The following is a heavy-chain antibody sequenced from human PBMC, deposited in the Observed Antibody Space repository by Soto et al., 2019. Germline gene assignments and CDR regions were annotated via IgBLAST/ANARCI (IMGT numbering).Heavy chain of an antibody. J-gene: IGHJ1*01. Sequence: SETLSLTCTVSGGSIRSYYWSWIRQPPGKGLEWIGYMYYSGSTNYNPSLKSRVTISVDTSKNQFSLKLSSVTAADTAVYYCARHSWLQLLPQYWGQGTLVTVSS. D-gene: IGHD5-12*01. V-gene: IGHV4-59*08. CDR1: GGSIRSYY. CDR3: ARHSWLQLLPQY. CDR2: MYYSGST.